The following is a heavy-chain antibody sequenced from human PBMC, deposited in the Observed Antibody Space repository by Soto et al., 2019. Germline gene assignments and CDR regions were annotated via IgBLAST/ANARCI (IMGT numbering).Heavy chain of an antibody. CDR1: GFTFSSDG. V-gene: IGHV3-33*01. CDR3: ARDNIVLMVYARSSGYYGMDV. D-gene: IGHD2-8*01. J-gene: IGHJ6*02. CDR2: IWYDGSNK. Sequence: GGSLRLSCAASGFTFSSDGMHWVRQAPGKGLEWVAVIWYDGSNKYYADSVKGRFTISRDNSKNTLYLQMNSLRAEDTAVYYCARDNIVLMVYARSSGYYGMDVWGQGTTVTVSS.